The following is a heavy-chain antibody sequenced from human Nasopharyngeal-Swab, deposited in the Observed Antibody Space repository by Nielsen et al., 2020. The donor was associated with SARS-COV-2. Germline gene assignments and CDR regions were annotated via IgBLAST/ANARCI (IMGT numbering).Heavy chain of an antibody. CDR2: TYYSGST. J-gene: IGHJ4*02. CDR1: RRSLSSHY. CDR3: ARGFDY. Sequence: SETLPLTPTVSRRSLSSHYWRWLRPPPGKGLEWIGYTYYSGSTHYNPSLKRRVTISVDTSKNQSSLKLSSVTAADTAVYYCARGFDYWGQGTLVTVSS. V-gene: IGHV4-59*11.